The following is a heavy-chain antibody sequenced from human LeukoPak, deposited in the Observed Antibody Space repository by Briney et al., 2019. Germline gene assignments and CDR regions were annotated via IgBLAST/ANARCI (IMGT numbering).Heavy chain of an antibody. Sequence: GGSLRLSCAASGFTFSSYSMNWVRQAPGKGLEWVSYISSSSSTIYYADSVKGRFTISRDNAKNSLYLQMNSLRAEDTAVYYCARAPESDYVWGRAFDYWGQGTLVTVSS. CDR1: GFTFSSYS. CDR3: ARAPESDYVWGRAFDY. D-gene: IGHD3-16*01. V-gene: IGHV3-48*01. CDR2: ISSSSSTI. J-gene: IGHJ4*02.